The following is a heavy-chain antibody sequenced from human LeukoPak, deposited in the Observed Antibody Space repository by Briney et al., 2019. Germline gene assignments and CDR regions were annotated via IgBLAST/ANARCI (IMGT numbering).Heavy chain of an antibody. V-gene: IGHV1-18*01. CDR1: GYTFTSYG. CDR3: AREAIAAAGVCLDY. Sequence: ASVKASCKASGYTFTSYGISWVRQAPGQGLEWMGWTSAYNGNTNYAQKLQGRVTMTTDTSTSTAYMELRSLRSDDTAVYYCAREAIAAAGVCLDYWGQGTLVTVSS. J-gene: IGHJ4*02. CDR2: TSAYNGNT. D-gene: IGHD6-13*01.